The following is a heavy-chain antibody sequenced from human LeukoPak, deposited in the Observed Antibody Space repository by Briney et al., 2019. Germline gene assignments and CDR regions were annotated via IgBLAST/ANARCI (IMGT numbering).Heavy chain of an antibody. CDR3: AREPYSSGWYGRRRYYFDY. D-gene: IGHD6-19*01. V-gene: IGHV3-7*01. Sequence: GGSLRLSCAAFGFTVRSDDMNWVRQAPGKGLEWVANIKQDGSEKYYVDSVKGRFTISRDNAKNSLYLQMNSLRAEDTAVYYCAREPYSSGWYGRRRYYFDYWGQGTLVTVSS. J-gene: IGHJ4*02. CDR2: IKQDGSEK. CDR1: GFTVRSDD.